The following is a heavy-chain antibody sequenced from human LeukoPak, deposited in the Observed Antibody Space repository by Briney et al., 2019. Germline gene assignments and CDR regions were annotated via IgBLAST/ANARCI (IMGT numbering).Heavy chain of an antibody. CDR2: INHSGST. V-gene: IGHV4-34*01. Sequence: SETLSLTCAVYGGSFSGYYWSWIRQSPGKGLEWIGEINHSGSTNYNPSLKSRVTISVDTSKNQFSLKLSSVTAADTAVYYCARGRYDFWSGYYHFDYWGQGTLVTVSS. D-gene: IGHD3-3*01. CDR1: GGSFSGYY. J-gene: IGHJ4*02. CDR3: ARGRYDFWSGYYHFDY.